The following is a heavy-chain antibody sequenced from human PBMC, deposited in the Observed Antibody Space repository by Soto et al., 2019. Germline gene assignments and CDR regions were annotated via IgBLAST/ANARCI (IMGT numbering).Heavy chain of an antibody. D-gene: IGHD6-13*01. CDR1: GFTFSDYY. CDR2: ISSSGSTI. V-gene: IGHV3-11*01. Sequence: QVQLVESGGGLVKPGGSQRLSCAASGFTFSDYYMSWIRQAPGKALEWVSYISSSGSTIYYADSVKGRFTISRDNAKNSLYQQMNSLRAEDTAVYYCAMARIAARLYYFDYWGQGTLVTVSS. CDR3: AMARIAARLYYFDY. J-gene: IGHJ4*02.